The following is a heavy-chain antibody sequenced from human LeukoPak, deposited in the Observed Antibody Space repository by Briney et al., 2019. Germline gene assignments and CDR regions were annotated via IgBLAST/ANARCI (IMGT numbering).Heavy chain of an antibody. CDR3: ASSFTYCGGDCYSGLDAFDI. D-gene: IGHD2-21*02. J-gene: IGHJ3*02. Sequence: GGSLRLSCAASGFTFSSYAMSWVRQAPGKGLEWVSYISSSSSTIYYADSVKGRFTISRDNAKNSLYLQMNSLRAEDTAVYYCASSFTYCGGDCYSGLDAFDIWGQGTMVTVSS. V-gene: IGHV3-48*01. CDR1: GFTFSSYA. CDR2: ISSSSSTI.